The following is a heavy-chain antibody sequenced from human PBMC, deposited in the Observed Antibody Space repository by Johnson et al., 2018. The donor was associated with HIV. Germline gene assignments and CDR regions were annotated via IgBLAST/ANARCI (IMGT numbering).Heavy chain of an antibody. D-gene: IGHD1-26*01. CDR2: ISNDGTNT. CDR3: ARDGWEQRGETVGDGFDI. V-gene: IGHV3-30*03. Sequence: VQLVESGGGVVQPGRSLRLSCAASGFTFSRYGIHWVRQAPGKGLEWVAVISNDGTNTYYADSVKGRFTISRDNTKNSVYLQMNSLRVEDTAFYYCARDGWEQRGETVGDGFDIWGQGTMVTVSS. J-gene: IGHJ3*02. CDR1: GFTFSRYG.